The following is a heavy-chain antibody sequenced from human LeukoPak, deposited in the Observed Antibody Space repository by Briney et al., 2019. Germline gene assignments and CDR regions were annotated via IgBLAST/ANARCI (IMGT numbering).Heavy chain of an antibody. CDR2: ISGSGGST. V-gene: IGHV3-23*01. D-gene: IGHD2-2*01. J-gene: IGHJ6*02. Sequence: GGSLRLSCAASGFTFSSYAMSWVRQAPGKGLEWVSAISGSGGSTYYADSVKGRFTISRDNSKNTLYLQMNSLRAEDTAVYYCTKDRSWSSNPDHFTYYGMDVWGQGTTVTVSS. CDR3: TKDRSWSSNPDHFTYYGMDV. CDR1: GFTFSSYA.